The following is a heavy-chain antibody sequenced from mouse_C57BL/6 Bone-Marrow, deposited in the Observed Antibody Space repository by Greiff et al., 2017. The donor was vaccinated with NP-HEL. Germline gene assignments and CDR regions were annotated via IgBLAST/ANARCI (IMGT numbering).Heavy chain of an antibody. D-gene: IGHD2-10*02. J-gene: IGHJ1*03. CDR1: GYTFTSYW. V-gene: IGHV1-50*01. CDR2: IDPSDSYT. CDR3: ARGTPLGYLDV. Sequence: VQLQQPGAELVKPGASVKLSCKASGYTFTSYWMQWVKQRPGQGLEWLGEIDPSDSYTNYNQKFKGKATLTVATSSSTGDMQLSSLTSEDSSVYYGARGTPLGYLDVWGTGTTVTVSS.